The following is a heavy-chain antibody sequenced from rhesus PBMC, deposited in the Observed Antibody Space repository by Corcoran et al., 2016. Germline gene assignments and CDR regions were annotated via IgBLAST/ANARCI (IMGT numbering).Heavy chain of an antibody. Sequence: EVQLVESGGGLVQPGGSLRLSCAASGFTFSNVWKNWVRQAPGKGLELVARINSKADGDTADYAAAVKGRFTISRYDSKNTLYLQMNSLRTEDTAVYYCTTDLAVRGSWNIDYGLDSWGQGVVVTVSS. CDR3: TTDLAVRGSWNIDYGLDS. V-gene: IGHV3-30*01. CDR1: GFTFSNVW. CDR2: INSKADGDTA. D-gene: IGHD6-25*01. J-gene: IGHJ6*01.